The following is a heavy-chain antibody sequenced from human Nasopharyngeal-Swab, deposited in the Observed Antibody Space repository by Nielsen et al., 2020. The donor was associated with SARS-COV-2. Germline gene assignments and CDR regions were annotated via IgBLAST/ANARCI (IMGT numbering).Heavy chain of an antibody. V-gene: IGHV3-15*01. D-gene: IGHD3-10*01. CDR3: TSYVIFRVS. Sequence: WIRQPPGKGLEWVGRIKSKTDGGTTDYAAPVKGRFTISRDDSKNTLYLQMNSLKTEDTAVFYFTSYVIFRVSWGQGTLVTVSS. CDR2: IKSKTDGGTT. J-gene: IGHJ5*02.